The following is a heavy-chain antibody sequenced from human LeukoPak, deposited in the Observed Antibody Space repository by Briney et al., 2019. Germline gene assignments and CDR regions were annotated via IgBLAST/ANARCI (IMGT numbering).Heavy chain of an antibody. V-gene: IGHV3-30-3*01. CDR3: ARDIDTSSFDY. CDR1: GFTFSSYA. Sequence: SGGSLRLSCAASGFTFSSYAMSWVRQAPGKGLEWVAVISYDGSNKYYADSVKGRFTISRDNSKNTLYLQMNSLRAEDTAVYYCARDIDTSSFDYWGQGTLVTVSS. CDR2: ISYDGSNK. J-gene: IGHJ4*02.